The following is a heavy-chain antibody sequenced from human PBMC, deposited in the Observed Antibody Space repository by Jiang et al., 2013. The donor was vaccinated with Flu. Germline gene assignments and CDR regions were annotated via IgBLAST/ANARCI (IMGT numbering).Heavy chain of an antibody. V-gene: IGHV4-61*02. D-gene: IGHD1-14*01. J-gene: IGHJ6*02. CDR3: AREDPGHYYYYGMDV. Sequence: GSGLVKPSQTLSLTCTVSGGSISSGSYYWSWIRQPAGKGLEWIGRIYTSGSTNYNPSLKSRVTISVDTSKNQFSLKLSSVTAADTAVYYCAREDPGHYYYYGMDVWGQGTTVTVSS. CDR2: IYTSGST. CDR1: GGSISSGSYY.